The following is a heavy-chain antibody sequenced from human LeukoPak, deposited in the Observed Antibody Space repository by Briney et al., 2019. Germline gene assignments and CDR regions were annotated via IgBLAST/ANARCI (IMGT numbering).Heavy chain of an antibody. CDR2: IIPILGIA. CDR1: GGTFSSYA. V-gene: IGHV1-69*04. Sequence: SVKVSCKASGGTFSSYAISWVRQAPGQGLEWMGRIIPILGIANYAQKFQGRVTITADKSTSTAYMELRSLRSDDTAVYYCASLKAYDAFDIWGQGTMVTVSS. D-gene: IGHD3-16*01. CDR3: ASLKAYDAFDI. J-gene: IGHJ3*02.